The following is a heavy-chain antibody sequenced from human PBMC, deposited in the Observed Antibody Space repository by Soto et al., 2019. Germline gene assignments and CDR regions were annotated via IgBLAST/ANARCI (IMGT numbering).Heavy chain of an antibody. D-gene: IGHD6-19*01. J-gene: IGHJ6*02. CDR3: AKEPGALADAYGMEV. CDR2: ISYDGTNK. Sequence: QVQLVESGGGVVQHGRSLRLSFAATFSSYGMHWVRQAPVKGLEWVAVISYDGTNKYYADSVKGRFTISRDNSKNTLYLQMNSLRAEDTAVYYCAKEPGALADAYGMEVWGQGTTVTVSS. V-gene: IGHV3-30*18. CDR1: TFSSYG.